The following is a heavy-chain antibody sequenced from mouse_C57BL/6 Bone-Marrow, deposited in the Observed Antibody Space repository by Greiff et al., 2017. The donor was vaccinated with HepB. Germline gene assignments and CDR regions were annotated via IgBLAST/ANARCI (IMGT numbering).Heavy chain of an antibody. CDR2: INPSSGYT. J-gene: IGHJ3*01. CDR1: GYTFTNYC. Sequence: QVQLQQSGAELAKPGASVKLSCKASGYTFTNYCMHWVKQRPGQGLEWIGYINPSSGYTKYNQKFKDKATLTADKSSSTAYVQLSSMTYEDSAVYYCARKTAQVPGFAYGGRGTVITVSA. D-gene: IGHD3-2*02. V-gene: IGHV1-7*01. CDR3: ARKTAQVPGFAY.